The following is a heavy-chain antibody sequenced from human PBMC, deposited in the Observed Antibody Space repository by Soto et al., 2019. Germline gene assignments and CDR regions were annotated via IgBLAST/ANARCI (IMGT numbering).Heavy chain of an antibody. J-gene: IGHJ6*02. CDR3: ARTSRNPGYYYYYGMDV. V-gene: IGHV3-73*01. CDR1: GFTFSGSA. D-gene: IGHD6-13*01. CDR2: IRSKANSYAT. Sequence: GGSLRLSCAASGFTFSGSAMHWVRQASGKGLEWVGRIRSKANSYATAYAASVKGRFTISRDDSKNTAYLQMNSLKTEDTAMYYCARTSRNPGYYYYYGMDVWGQGTTVTVSS.